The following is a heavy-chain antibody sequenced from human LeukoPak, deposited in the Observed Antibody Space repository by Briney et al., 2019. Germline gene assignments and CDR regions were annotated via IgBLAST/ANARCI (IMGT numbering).Heavy chain of an antibody. V-gene: IGHV4-59*11. J-gene: IGHJ4*02. CDR3: ARDRRDGYNLYFDY. CDR2: IYYSGST. D-gene: IGHD5-24*01. Sequence: KPSETLSLTCTVSGGSISSHYWSWIRQPPGKGLEWIGYIYYSGSTNYNPSLKSRVTISVDTSKNQFSLKLSSVTAADTAVYYCARDRRDGYNLYFDYWGQGTLVTVSS. CDR1: GGSISSHY.